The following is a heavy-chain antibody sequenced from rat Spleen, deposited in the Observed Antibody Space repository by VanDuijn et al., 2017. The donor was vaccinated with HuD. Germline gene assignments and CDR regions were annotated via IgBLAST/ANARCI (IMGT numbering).Heavy chain of an antibody. CDR2: ISPSGDGT. V-gene: IGHV5-19*01. J-gene: IGHJ3*01. CDR1: GFTFINSG. CDR3: TARFDWFAY. Sequence: EVQLVESGGGLVQPGRSLKLSCAASGFTFINSGMHWIRQAPTKGLEWVASISPSGDGTYYRDSEKGRFTISRDNAKTTLYLQMNSLRSEDTATYYCTARFDWFAYWGQGTLLTVSS.